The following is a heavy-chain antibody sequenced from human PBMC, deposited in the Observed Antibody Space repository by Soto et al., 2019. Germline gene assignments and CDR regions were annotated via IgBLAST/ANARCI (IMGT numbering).Heavy chain of an antibody. D-gene: IGHD4-4*01. CDR3: AKVVDSNYFRNYYYYGMDV. J-gene: IGHJ6*02. Sequence: EVQLLESGGGLVQPGGSLRLSCAASGFTFSSYAMSWVRQAPGKGLEWVSAISGSGGSTYYADSVKGRFTISRDNSKKTLYLHMNSLRAEDTDVYYCAKVVDSNYFRNYYYYGMDVWGQGTTVTVSS. CDR2: ISGSGGST. V-gene: IGHV3-23*01. CDR1: GFTFSSYA.